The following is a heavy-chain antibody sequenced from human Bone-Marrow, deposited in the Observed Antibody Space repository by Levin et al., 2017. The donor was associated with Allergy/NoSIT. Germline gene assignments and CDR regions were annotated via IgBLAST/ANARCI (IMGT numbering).Heavy chain of an antibody. V-gene: IGHV1-69*10. J-gene: IGHJ5*02. Sequence: SVKVSCKASGVTVSTHGISWVRQAPGQGLEWMGGLIPVLGTSIYAQKFQGRVSIIADKSTSTAYMELSSLKSDDTAFYYCATEGFEAGLGLIPTWGQGTLVTVSS. CDR2: LIPVLGTS. D-gene: IGHD3-9*01. CDR3: ATEGFEAGLGLIPT. CDR1: GVTVSTHG.